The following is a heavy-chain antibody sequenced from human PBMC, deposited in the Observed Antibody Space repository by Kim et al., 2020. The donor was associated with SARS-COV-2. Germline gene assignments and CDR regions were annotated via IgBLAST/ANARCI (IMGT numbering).Heavy chain of an antibody. J-gene: IGHJ6*02. Sequence: TPSLKDRVTLSVARSKNQFSLRLSSVTAADTAVYYCARGYGSGSPYGMDVWGQGTTVTVSS. V-gene: IGHV4-30-2*01. D-gene: IGHD3-10*01. CDR3: ARGYGSGSPYGMDV.